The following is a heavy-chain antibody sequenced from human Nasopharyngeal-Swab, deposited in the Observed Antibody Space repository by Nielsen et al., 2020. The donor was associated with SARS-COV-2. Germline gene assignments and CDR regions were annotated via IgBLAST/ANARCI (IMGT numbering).Heavy chain of an antibody. CDR2: FDPRDGQT. CDR1: GDTLTELS. CDR3: ATDHRWNYYYGMEV. D-gene: IGHD2-15*01. J-gene: IGHJ6*02. Sequence: ASVKVSCKVSGDTLTELSMHWVRQAPGKGLEWMGGFDPRDGQTVYAQKFQGRVTMTEDTSTDTAYMELSGLTSDDTAVYYCATDHRWNYYYGMEVWGQGTTVTVSS. V-gene: IGHV1-24*01.